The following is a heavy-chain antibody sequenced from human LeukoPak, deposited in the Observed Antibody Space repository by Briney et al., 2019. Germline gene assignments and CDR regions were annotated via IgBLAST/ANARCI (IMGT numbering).Heavy chain of an antibody. CDR2: IYYSGRI. V-gene: IGHV4-59*01. Sequence: PSETLSLTCIVSGGSISNYYWSWIRQPPGKGLEWIGEIYYSGRIKYNPSLKSRVTMSLDTSKKQRSLKLSSVTAEDTAVYFCAGAPAGIIEYFQYWGQGTLVTVSS. J-gene: IGHJ1*01. D-gene: IGHD6-19*01. CDR3: AGAPAGIIEYFQY. CDR1: GGSISNYY.